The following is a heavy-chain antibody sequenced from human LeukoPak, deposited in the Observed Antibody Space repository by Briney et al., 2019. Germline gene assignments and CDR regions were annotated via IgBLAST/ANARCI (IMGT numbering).Heavy chain of an antibody. Sequence: SQTLSLTCTVSGGSISSGGYFWSWIRQPAGKGLEWIGQISTSGSTNYNPSLKSRFTISLDTSKNQFSLKLSSVTAADTAVYHCARASGYSSSSGLLWGQGTLVTVSS. V-gene: IGHV4-61*09. J-gene: IGHJ4*02. D-gene: IGHD6-6*01. CDR3: ARASGYSSSSGLL. CDR1: GGSISSGGYF. CDR2: ISTSGST.